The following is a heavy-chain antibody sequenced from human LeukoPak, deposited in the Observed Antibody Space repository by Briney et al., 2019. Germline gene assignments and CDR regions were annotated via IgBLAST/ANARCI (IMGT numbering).Heavy chain of an antibody. Sequence: SETLSLTCTVSGGSISNYYWNWIRQSPVKGLELIGYIHNSGSTKYNPSLKSRVTMSMDTSRNQFSLRLTSVTATDTALYFCARLVEYQPYYFDYWGQGTLVTVSS. CDR2: IHNSGST. CDR3: ARLVEYQPYYFDY. V-gene: IGHV4-4*08. J-gene: IGHJ4*02. D-gene: IGHD2-2*01. CDR1: GGSISNYY.